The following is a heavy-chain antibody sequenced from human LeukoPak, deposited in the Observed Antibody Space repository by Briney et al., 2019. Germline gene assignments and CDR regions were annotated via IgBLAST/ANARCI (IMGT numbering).Heavy chain of an antibody. CDR1: GFTFHTYW. D-gene: IGHD3-10*01. J-gene: IGHJ4*02. CDR3: TTDLLDYYGSGSYYNGTCDY. Sequence: GGSLRLSCTASGFTFHTYWMTWVRQAPGKGLEWVGRIKSKTDGGTTDYAAPVKGRFTISRDDSKNTLYLQMNSLKTEDTAVYYCTTDLLDYYGSGSYYNGTCDYWGQGTLVTVSS. CDR2: IKSKTDGGTT. V-gene: IGHV3-15*01.